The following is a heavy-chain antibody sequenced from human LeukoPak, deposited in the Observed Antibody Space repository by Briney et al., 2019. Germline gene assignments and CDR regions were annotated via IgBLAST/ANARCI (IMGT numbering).Heavy chain of an antibody. CDR3: ARHYSGYDGTTSLRPSLIDY. Sequence: GESLKISCEGSGYSFTSYWIGWVRQIPGRGLEWMGIIYPGDSDTRYSPSFQGQVTISADKSISTAYLQWSSLKASDTAIYYCARHYSGYDGTTSLRPSLIDYWGQGTLVTVSS. CDR1: GYSFTSYW. J-gene: IGHJ4*02. D-gene: IGHD5-12*01. CDR2: IYPGDSDT. V-gene: IGHV5-51*01.